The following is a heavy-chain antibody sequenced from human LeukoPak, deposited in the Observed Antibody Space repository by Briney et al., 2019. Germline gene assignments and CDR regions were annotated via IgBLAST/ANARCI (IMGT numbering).Heavy chain of an antibody. D-gene: IGHD2-2*01. CDR1: RGSISSSSYH. J-gene: IGHJ5*02. CDR3: ASSIVVVPADRNWFDR. Sequence: SETLSLTCAVSRGSISSSSYHWGWIRQPPGKGLEWIASIYYSGSTYYNPSLKSRVTISVDTSKNQFSLKLSSVTAADTAVYYCASSIVVVPADRNWFDRWGQGTLVTVSS. CDR2: IYYSGST. V-gene: IGHV4-39*01.